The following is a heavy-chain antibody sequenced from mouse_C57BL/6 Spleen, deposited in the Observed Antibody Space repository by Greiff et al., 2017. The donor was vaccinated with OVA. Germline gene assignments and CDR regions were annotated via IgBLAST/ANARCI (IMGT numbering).Heavy chain of an antibody. CDR1: GYTFTDYY. J-gene: IGHJ4*01. CDR2: INPYNGGT. CDR3: APVVDYAMDY. V-gene: IGHV1-19*01. Sequence: EVQLQQSGPVLVKPGASVKMSCKASGYTFTDYYMNWVKQSHGKSLEWIGVINPYNGGTSYNQKFKGKATLTVDKSSSTAYMELNSLTSEDSAVYYCAPVVDYAMDYWGQGTSVTVSS. D-gene: IGHD1-1*01.